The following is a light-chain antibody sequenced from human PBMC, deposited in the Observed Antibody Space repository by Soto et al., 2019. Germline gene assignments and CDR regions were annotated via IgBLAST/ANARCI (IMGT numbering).Light chain of an antibody. CDR1: GGDLRDSNY. Sequence: QPVLTQPPSASGSPGKSVTVSCTGIGGDLRDSNYVSWYQQHPGKAPKLIIYDVTKRPSGVPDRFSGSKSGNTASLTVSGLQAEDEADYFCLTGNNYRVFGTGTKLTVL. J-gene: IGLJ1*01. CDR2: DVT. CDR3: LTGNNYRV. V-gene: IGLV2-8*01.